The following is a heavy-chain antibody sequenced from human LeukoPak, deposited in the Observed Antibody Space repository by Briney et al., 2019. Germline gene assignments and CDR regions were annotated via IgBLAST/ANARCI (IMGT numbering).Heavy chain of an antibody. J-gene: IGHJ5*02. D-gene: IGHD3-10*01. CDR2: ISYDGSNK. CDR1: GFTFSSYA. V-gene: IGHV3-30*04. Sequence: PGGSLRLSCAASGFTFSSYAMHWVRQAPGKGLEWVAVISYDGSNKYYADSVKGRFTISRDNSKNTLYLQVNSLRAEDTAVYYCARDGTPGGSGSYYEDTFDPWGQGTLVTVSS. CDR3: ARDGTPGGSGSYYEDTFDP.